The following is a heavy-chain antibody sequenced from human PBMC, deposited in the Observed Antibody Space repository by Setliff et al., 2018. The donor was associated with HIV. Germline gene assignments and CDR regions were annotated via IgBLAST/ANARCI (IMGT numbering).Heavy chain of an antibody. V-gene: IGHV3-7*03. J-gene: IGHJ4*02. CDR2: IKQDGSET. CDR3: ASARTFYAESALDY. CDR1: GFPFSSYS. D-gene: IGHD4-17*01. Sequence: GGSLRLSCVVSGFPFSSYSMTWVRQAPGKGLEWVANIKQDGSETYYVDSVKGRFTISRDNGKNLLYLQMNTLRAEDTAVYYCASARTFYAESALDYWGQGTLVTVSS.